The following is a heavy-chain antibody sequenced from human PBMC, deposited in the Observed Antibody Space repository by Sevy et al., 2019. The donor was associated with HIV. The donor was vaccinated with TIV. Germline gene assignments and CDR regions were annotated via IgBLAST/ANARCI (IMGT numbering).Heavy chain of an antibody. CDR1: GYTFTSYG. J-gene: IGHJ4*02. D-gene: IGHD3-22*01. CDR3: ARTYYYESSGYYHYFEY. Sequence: ASVKVSCKASGYTFTSYGISWVRQAPGQGLEWMGWISAYNGNINYAQNLQGRVTMTTDTSTNTAYMELRSLRSDDTAVYYCARTYYYESSGYYHYFEYWGQGTLVTVSS. CDR2: ISAYNGNI. V-gene: IGHV1-18*04.